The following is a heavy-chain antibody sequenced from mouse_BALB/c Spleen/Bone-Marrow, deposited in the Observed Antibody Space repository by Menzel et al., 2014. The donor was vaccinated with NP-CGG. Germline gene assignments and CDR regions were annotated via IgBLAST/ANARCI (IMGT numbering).Heavy chain of an antibody. J-gene: IGHJ2*01. Sequence: QVQLQQSGAERVRPGTSVKVSCKASGYAFTDYLMEWLKQRPGQGLEWIGVINPGSGSTNYNEKFKDKATLTADKSSSTAYMQLSSLTSDDSAVYFCARYDGYFDYWGQGTILTVSS. CDR3: ARYDGYFDY. V-gene: IGHV1-54*01. CDR2: INPGSGST. CDR1: GYAFTDYL. D-gene: IGHD2-3*01.